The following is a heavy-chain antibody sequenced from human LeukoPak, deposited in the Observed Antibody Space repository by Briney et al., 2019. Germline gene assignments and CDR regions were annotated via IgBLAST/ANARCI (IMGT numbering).Heavy chain of an antibody. Sequence: SVKVSCKASGDTFSSYTISWVRQAPGQGLEWMGRIIPILGIANYAQKFQGRVTITADKSTSTAYMELSSLRSEDTAVYYCALKGLYCSGGSCYSDLSWFDPWGQGTLVTVSS. J-gene: IGHJ5*02. V-gene: IGHV1-69*02. CDR2: IIPILGIA. CDR3: ALKGLYCSGGSCYSDLSWFDP. CDR1: GDTFSSYT. D-gene: IGHD2-15*01.